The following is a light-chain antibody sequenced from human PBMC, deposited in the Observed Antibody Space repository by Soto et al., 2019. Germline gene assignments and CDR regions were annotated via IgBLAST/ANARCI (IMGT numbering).Light chain of an antibody. CDR1: QNIGNK. CDR2: GAS. J-gene: IGKJ4*02. CDR3: QEYNYWHPIT. Sequence: IVMTQSPGTLSVSPGERATLSCRASQNIGNKVGWYQQKPGQAPRLLIYGASTRPTGIPVRFSGSGSGTEFTLTITSQQSEDSAVYYCQEYNYWHPITFGGGTKVEIK. V-gene: IGKV3-15*01.